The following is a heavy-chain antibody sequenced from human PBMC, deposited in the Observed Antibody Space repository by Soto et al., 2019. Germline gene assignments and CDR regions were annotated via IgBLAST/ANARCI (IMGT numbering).Heavy chain of an antibody. Sequence: QVQLVQSGAEVQKPGSSVKVSCKASGGTFSSYTISWVRQAPGQGLEWMGRIIPILGIANYAQKFQGRVTITADKSTSTAYMELSSLRSEDTAVYYCARDSGNPGYFDYWGQGTLVTVSS. CDR1: GGTFSSYT. V-gene: IGHV1-69*08. CDR2: IIPILGIA. D-gene: IGHD3-10*01. CDR3: ARDSGNPGYFDY. J-gene: IGHJ4*02.